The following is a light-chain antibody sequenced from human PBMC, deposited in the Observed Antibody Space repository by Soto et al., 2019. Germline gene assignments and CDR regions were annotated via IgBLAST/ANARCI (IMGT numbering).Light chain of an antibody. J-gene: IGKJ1*01. CDR3: QHYNSYPEA. CDR2: KAS. Sequence: IQMTQSPSSLSASVGDRVTITCRASQTISSWLAWYQQKPGKAPKLLIYKASTLKSGVPSRFSGSGSGTEFTLTISSLQTDDFATYDCQHYNSYPEAFGQGTKVDIK. V-gene: IGKV1-5*03. CDR1: QTISSW.